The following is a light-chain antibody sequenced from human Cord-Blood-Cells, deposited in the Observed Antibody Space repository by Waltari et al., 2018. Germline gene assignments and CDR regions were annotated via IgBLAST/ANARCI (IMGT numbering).Light chain of an antibody. CDR1: QSVSSN. J-gene: IGKJ1*01. V-gene: IGKV3-15*01. Sequence: IMTPPSPATHSVSPGARATPPCRASQSVSSNLAWYQQKPGQAPRLLIYGASTRATGIPARFSGSGSGTEFTLTISSLQSEDFAVYYCQQYNNWPRTFGQGTKVEIK. CDR3: QQYNNWPRT. CDR2: GAS.